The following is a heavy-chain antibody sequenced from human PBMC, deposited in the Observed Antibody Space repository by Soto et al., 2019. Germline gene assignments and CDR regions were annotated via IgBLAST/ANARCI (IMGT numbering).Heavy chain of an antibody. J-gene: IGHJ4*02. CDR3: ARGDDYGASDQYHFDQ. V-gene: IGHV1-18*01. CDR1: GYTFTASG. D-gene: IGHD4-17*01. Sequence: QVQLVQSGPEVQKPGASLKVSCKASGYTFTASGISWVRQAPGQGLEWMGWTSIYNGHTEYSPKFLGRVVMTTDTSADTAYLELKSVRHDDAALYYCARGDDYGASDQYHFDQCGQGTLVTVSS. CDR2: TSIYNGHT.